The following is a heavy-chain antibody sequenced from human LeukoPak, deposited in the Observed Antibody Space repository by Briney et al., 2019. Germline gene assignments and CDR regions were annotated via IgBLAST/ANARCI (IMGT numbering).Heavy chain of an antibody. J-gene: IGHJ4*02. D-gene: IGHD3-22*01. CDR3: ARGKLGGYYYVSSYYFDY. Sequence: ASVKVSCKASGYTFTSYYMHWVRQAPGQGLEWMGIINPSGGSTSYAQKFQGRVTMTRDLSTSTVYMELSSLRSEDTAVYYCARGKLGGYYYVSSYYFDYWGQGTLVTVSS. CDR2: INPSGGST. V-gene: IGHV1-46*01. CDR1: GYTFTSYY.